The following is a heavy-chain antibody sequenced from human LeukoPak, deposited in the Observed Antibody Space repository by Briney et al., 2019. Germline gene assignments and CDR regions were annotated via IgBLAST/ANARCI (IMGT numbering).Heavy chain of an antibody. D-gene: IGHD2-15*01. CDR3: ARGRPSSEGYFDY. CDR1: GFTFSSYA. Sequence: PGRSLRLSCAASGFTFSSYAMHWVRQAPGKGLEWGAVISYDGSNKYYADSVKGRFTISRDNSKNTLYLQMNSLRAGDTAVYYCARGRPSSEGYFDYWGQGTLVTVSS. J-gene: IGHJ4*02. CDR2: ISYDGSNK. V-gene: IGHV3-30*04.